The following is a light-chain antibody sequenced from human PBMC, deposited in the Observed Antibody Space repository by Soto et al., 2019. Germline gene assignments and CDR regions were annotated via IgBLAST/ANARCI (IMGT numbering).Light chain of an antibody. V-gene: IGKV3-20*01. CDR1: QSISSCC. CDR3: LHYGSSPFT. Sequence: EMVLTQSPGTLSLSPGERATLSCRASQSISSCCLARYQQKRGQAPRLLIYGTSASAPGFPDRFSGSGSGTDFTLTISKLQPVDGAVYYCLHYGSSPFTFGPGTEVDI. J-gene: IGKJ3*01. CDR2: GTS.